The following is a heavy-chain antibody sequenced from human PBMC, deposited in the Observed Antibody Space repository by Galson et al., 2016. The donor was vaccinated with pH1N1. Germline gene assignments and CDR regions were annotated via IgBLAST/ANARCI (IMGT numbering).Heavy chain of an antibody. CDR1: GFTFRSYA. CDR3: AKDLVRSVPHQGYLDL. V-gene: IGHV3-23*01. Sequence: SLRLSCAGSGFTFRSYAMSWVRLAPGKGLQWVSTISATGGSTYYVDSVKGRFTISRDNSRNTLHLQMNGLRDEDTALYWCAKDLVRSVPHQGYLDLWGRGTLVPVSS. CDR2: ISATGGST. J-gene: IGHJ2*01. D-gene: IGHD2-2*01.